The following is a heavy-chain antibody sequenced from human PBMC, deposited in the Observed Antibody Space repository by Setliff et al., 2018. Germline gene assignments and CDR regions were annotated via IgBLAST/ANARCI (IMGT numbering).Heavy chain of an antibody. CDR1: GFSVSTFS. D-gene: IGHD3-10*01. CDR3: FGAGTCSY. V-gene: IGHV3-7*01. CDR2: IKPDGSEK. J-gene: IGHJ4*02. Sequence: PWGSLRLSCAASGFSVSTFSMHWVRQTPVKGLEWVASIKPDGSEKYYVDSVKGRFTISRDNAKNSLSLQMNSLRTEDTAVYYCFGAGTCSYWGQGTLVTVSS.